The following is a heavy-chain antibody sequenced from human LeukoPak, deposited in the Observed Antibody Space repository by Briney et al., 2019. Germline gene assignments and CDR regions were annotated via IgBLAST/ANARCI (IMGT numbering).Heavy chain of an antibody. J-gene: IGHJ6*03. CDR3: ATVASSWPRYYYYYYMDV. CDR1: GGSISSSSYY. Sequence: PSETLSLTCTVSGGSISSSSYYWGWIRQPPGKGLEWIGSIYYSGSTYYNPSLKSRVTISVDKSKNQFSLKLSSVTAADTAVYYCATVASSWPRYYYYYYMDVWGKGTTVTVSS. V-gene: IGHV4-39*07. CDR2: IYYSGST. D-gene: IGHD6-13*01.